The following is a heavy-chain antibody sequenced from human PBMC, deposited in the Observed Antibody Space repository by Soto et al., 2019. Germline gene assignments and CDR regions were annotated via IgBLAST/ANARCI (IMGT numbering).Heavy chain of an antibody. V-gene: IGHV3-23*01. CDR1: GFTFSSNA. Sequence: GGSPRLSCAASGFTFSSNAMSWVRQAPGKGLEWVSGISSSGGSTYYADSVKGRFTISRDNSKNMLYLQMNNLRAEDTAVYYCAKAQGGSYFDYWGQGTLVTVSS. CDR3: AKAQGGSYFDY. J-gene: IGHJ4*02. D-gene: IGHD2-15*01. CDR2: ISSSGGST.